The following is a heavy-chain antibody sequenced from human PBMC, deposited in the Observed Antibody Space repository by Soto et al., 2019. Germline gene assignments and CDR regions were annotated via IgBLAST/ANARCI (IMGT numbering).Heavy chain of an antibody. D-gene: IGHD4-17*01. CDR3: ARSTMTFSYFDF. CDR2: IEPSGGSK. J-gene: IGHJ4*02. V-gene: IGHV1-46*01. Sequence: ASVKVSCKASGYTFTSYYIHWVRQAPGQGLEWMGVIEPSGGSKSYTQNFQDRITMTRDTSTSTVYMELNSLRSVYTAVYYCARSTMTFSYFDFWSQGTLVTVSS. CDR1: GYTFTSYY.